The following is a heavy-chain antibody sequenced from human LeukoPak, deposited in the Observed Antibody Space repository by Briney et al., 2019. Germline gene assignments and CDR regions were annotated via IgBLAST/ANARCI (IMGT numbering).Heavy chain of an antibody. J-gene: IGHJ4*02. D-gene: IGHD3-9*01. Sequence: PGGSLRLSCTASGFTFSTYVMSWVRQAPGKGREGVSSIRGSGGTTYYADSVKGRFTISRDNSKNTLYLQMNSLRAEDTAVYYCARDWLLGEHFDYWGQGTLVTVSS. V-gene: IGHV3-23*01. CDR2: IRGSGGTT. CDR1: GFTFSTYV. CDR3: ARDWLLGEHFDY.